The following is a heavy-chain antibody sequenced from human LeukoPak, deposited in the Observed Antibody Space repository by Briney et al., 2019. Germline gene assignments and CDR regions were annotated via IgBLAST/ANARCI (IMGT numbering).Heavy chain of an antibody. J-gene: IGHJ6*03. CDR3: ARDSVTMVQNYYYYMDV. D-gene: IGHD3-10*01. CDR2: IIPIFGTA. CDR1: GYTFTSYG. Sequence: GASVKVSCKASGYTFTSYGISWVRQAHGQGREWMGRIIPIFGTANYAQKFQGRVTITTDESTSTAYMELSSLRSEDTAVYYCARDSVTMVQNYYYYMDVWGKGTTVTVSS. V-gene: IGHV1-69*05.